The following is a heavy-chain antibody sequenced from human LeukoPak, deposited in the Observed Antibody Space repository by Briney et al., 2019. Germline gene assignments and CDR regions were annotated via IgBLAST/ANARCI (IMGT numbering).Heavy chain of an antibody. CDR3: ARLAIGRYDSSGRLFDP. CDR2: IYYSGST. V-gene: IGHV4-59*01. D-gene: IGHD3-22*01. CDR1: GGSISSYY. Sequence: PSETLSLTCTVSGGSISSYYWSWIRQSPGKGLEWIGYIYYSGSTNYNPSLKSRVTISVDTSKNQFSLKLSSVTAADTAVYYCARLAIGRYDSSGRLFDPWGQGTLVTVSS. J-gene: IGHJ5*02.